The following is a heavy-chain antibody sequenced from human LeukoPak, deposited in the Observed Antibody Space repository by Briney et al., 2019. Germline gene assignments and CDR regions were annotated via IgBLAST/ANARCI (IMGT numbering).Heavy chain of an antibody. CDR2: INHSRST. D-gene: IGHD2-21*01. CDR3: ARVGTGDHAFDI. CDR1: GYSISSGYY. V-gene: IGHV4-38-2*02. J-gene: IGHJ3*02. Sequence: EPSETLSLTCTVSGYSISSGYYWGWIGQPPGKGLEWIGEINHSRSTNYTPSLKSRVTISVDTSKNQFSLKLSSVTAADTAVYYCARVGTGDHAFDIWGQGTMVTVSS.